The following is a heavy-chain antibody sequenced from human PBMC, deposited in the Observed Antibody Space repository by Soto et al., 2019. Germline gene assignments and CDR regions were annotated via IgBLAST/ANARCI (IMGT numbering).Heavy chain of an antibody. V-gene: IGHV3-23*01. J-gene: IGHJ4*02. CDR1: GFPFINFA. Sequence: PGGSLRLSCAASGFPFINFAMSWVRQSPGKGLEWVSAISGSGGTTWYADSVRGRFTISRDNSKNTVYLQMNSLRAEDTAVYFCAKFGATESYVHLDYWGQGTLLTASS. D-gene: IGHD3-16*01. CDR3: AKFGATESYVHLDY. CDR2: ISGSGGTT.